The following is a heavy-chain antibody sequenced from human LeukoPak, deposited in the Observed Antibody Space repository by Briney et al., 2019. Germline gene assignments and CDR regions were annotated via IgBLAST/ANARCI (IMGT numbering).Heavy chain of an antibody. CDR1: GYTFTSYA. CDR2: INTNTGNP. Sequence: ASVKVSCKASGYTFTSYAMNWVRQAPGQGLEWMGWINTNTGNPTYAQGFTGRFVFSLDTSVSTAYLQISSLKAEDTAVYYCARVGALRGVIMFDYWGQGTLVTVSS. J-gene: IGHJ4*02. CDR3: ARVGALRGVIMFDY. D-gene: IGHD3-10*01. V-gene: IGHV7-4-1*02.